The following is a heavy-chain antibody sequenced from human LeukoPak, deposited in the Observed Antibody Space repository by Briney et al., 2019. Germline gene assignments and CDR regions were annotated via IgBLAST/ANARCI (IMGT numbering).Heavy chain of an antibody. Sequence: PSETLSLTCTAAGVSISSNYWTWVRQSPGKGLEWLGYIYTSGSTTYNPSPKSRATISRETSNNQFSLKQNTPPAADPAVYYCARIYGSGTSFGYMDVWGKGTTVTVSS. CDR2: IYTSGST. V-gene: IGHV4-4*09. CDR1: GVSISSNY. CDR3: ARIYGSGTSFGYMDV. D-gene: IGHD3-10*01. J-gene: IGHJ6*03.